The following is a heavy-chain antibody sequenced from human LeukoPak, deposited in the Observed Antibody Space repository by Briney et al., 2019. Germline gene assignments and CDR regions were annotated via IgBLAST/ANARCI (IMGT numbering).Heavy chain of an antibody. D-gene: IGHD2/OR15-2a*01. CDR2: ITISGSII. CDR3: AKDALISYRGAWSQSDY. V-gene: IGHV3-11*01. Sequence: GGSLRLSCAASGFTFSDYYMSWIRQAPGKGLEWVSYITISGSIIKYADSVKGRFTISRDNAKNSLYLQMNSLRAEDTAVYYCAKDALISYRGAWSQSDYWGQGTLVTVSS. J-gene: IGHJ4*02. CDR1: GFTFSDYY.